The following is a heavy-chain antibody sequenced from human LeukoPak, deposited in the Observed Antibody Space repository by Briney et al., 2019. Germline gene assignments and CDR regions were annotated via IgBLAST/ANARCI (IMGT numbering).Heavy chain of an antibody. J-gene: IGHJ4*02. CDR1: GGSISSGGYY. CDR3: ARGRSLHYFDF. V-gene: IGHV4-31*03. Sequence: SETLSLTCTVSGGSISSGGYYWSWIRQHPGKGLEWIGYIYYSGSTYYKPSLKSRVTISVDTSKNQFSLKLSSVTAADTAVYYCARGRSLHYFDFWGQGTLVTVSS. CDR2: IYYSGST.